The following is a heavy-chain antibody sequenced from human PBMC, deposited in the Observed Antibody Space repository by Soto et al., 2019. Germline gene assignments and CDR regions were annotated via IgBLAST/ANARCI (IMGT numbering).Heavy chain of an antibody. CDR3: ARCAVPYYDFWCCPDYYYGMDV. D-gene: IGHD3-3*01. V-gene: IGHV1-3*01. J-gene: IGHJ6*02. CDR1: GYTFTSYA. CDR2: INAGNGNT. Sequence: ASVKVSCKASGYTFTSYAMHWVRQAPGQRLEWMGWINAGNGNTKYSQKFQGRVTITRDTSASTAYMELSSLRSEDTAVYYCARCAVPYYDFWCCPDYYYGMDVWGQGTSVTVSS.